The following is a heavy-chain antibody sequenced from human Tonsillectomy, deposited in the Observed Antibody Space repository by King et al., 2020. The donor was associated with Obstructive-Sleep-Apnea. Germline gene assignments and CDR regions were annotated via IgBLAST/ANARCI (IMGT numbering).Heavy chain of an antibody. J-gene: IGHJ4*02. CDR2: IRYDGTNK. CDR1: GFTFSNYG. Sequence: VQLVESGGGVVQPGGSLRLSCAASGFTFSNYGMHWVRQAPGKVLEWVAFIRYDGTNKSYADSVKGRLTVSRDNSKNTLYLQMNSLRAEDTGLYYCAKDKWELNYWGQGTLITVSS. CDR3: AKDKWELNY. V-gene: IGHV3-30*02. D-gene: IGHD1-26*01.